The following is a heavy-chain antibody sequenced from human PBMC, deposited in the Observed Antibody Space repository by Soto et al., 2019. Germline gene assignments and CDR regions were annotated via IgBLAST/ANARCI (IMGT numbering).Heavy chain of an antibody. D-gene: IGHD3-3*01. Sequence: SETLSLTCTVSGGSISSGDYYWSWIRQPPGKGLEWIGYIYYSGSTYYNPSLKSRVTISVDTSKNQFSLKLSSVTAADTAVYYCARAYYDFWSGYPEYFRHWGQGTLVTVSS. CDR1: GGSISSGDYY. J-gene: IGHJ1*01. CDR3: ARAYYDFWSGYPEYFRH. V-gene: IGHV4-30-4*01. CDR2: IYYSGST.